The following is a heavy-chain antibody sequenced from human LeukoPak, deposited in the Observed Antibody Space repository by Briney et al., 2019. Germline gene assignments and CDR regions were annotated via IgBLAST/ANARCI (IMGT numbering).Heavy chain of an antibody. CDR1: GFSFSRHW. CDR3: ASFGISWTSAY. CDR2: ISDGGSYR. V-gene: IGHV3-74*01. J-gene: IGHJ4*02. D-gene: IGHD2-21*01. Sequence: GGSLRLSCEASGFSFSRHWMHCIRQPPGKGLVWVARISDGGSYRSHVGSVEGRFTISRDNVRNILYLHMNDLRGEDTAVYYCASFGISWTSAYWGQGTLVTVSS.